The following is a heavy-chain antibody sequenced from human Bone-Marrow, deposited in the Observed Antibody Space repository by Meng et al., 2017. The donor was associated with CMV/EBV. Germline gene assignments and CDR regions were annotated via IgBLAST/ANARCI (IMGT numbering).Heavy chain of an antibody. V-gene: IGHV3-30*04. Sequence: GGSLRLSCAASGFTFSSYAMHWVRQAPGKGLEWVAVISYDGSNKYYADSVKGRFTISRGNSKNTLYLQMNSLRAEDTAVYYCARGRYDFWSGYYFLGGMDVWGQGTTVTVSS. J-gene: IGHJ6*02. CDR2: ISYDGSNK. CDR1: GFTFSSYA. CDR3: ARGRYDFWSGYYFLGGMDV. D-gene: IGHD3-3*01.